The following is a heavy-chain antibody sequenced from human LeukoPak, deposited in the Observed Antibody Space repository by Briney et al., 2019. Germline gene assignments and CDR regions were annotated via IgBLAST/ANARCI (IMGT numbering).Heavy chain of an antibody. D-gene: IGHD1-14*01. J-gene: IGHJ4*02. CDR2: INPDGSST. Sequence: GGSLRLSCVASGFTFNKYWMHWVRQAAGKGLVWVSRINPDGSSTDYADSVKGRFTISRDNAKNTLYLQMNTLRAEVSALYFCSSITPGYWGRGNLVTVSS. V-gene: IGHV3-74*01. CDR3: SSITPGY. CDR1: GFTFNKYW.